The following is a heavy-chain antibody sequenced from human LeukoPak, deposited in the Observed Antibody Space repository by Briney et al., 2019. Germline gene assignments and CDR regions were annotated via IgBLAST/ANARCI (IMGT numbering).Heavy chain of an antibody. D-gene: IGHD4-11*01. V-gene: IGHV3-23*01. CDR2: ISRSGTNT. Sequence: PGGSLRLSCAASGFTFSSHAMSWVRQAPGMGLEWVAAISRSGTNTYYVDSVKGRFTISRDSSKNTLHLQMDSLRAEDTAVYYCAKDWPVSGDHYSPFYYWGQGTLVTVSS. J-gene: IGHJ4*02. CDR1: GFTFSSHA. CDR3: AKDWPVSGDHYSPFYY.